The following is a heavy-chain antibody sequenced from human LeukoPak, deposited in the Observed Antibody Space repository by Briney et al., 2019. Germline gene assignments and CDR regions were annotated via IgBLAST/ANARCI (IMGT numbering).Heavy chain of an antibody. CDR3: ARDQGGGAQLLDYYFDY. J-gene: IGHJ4*02. CDR1: GYTFTSYG. V-gene: IGHV1-18*01. CDR2: ISAYNGNT. D-gene: IGHD1-26*01. Sequence: ASVKVSCKASGYTFTSYGTSWVRQAPGQGLEWMGWISAYNGNTNYAQKLQGRVTMTTDTSTSTAYMELRSLRSDDTAVYYCARDQGGGAQLLDYYFDYWGQGTLVTVSS.